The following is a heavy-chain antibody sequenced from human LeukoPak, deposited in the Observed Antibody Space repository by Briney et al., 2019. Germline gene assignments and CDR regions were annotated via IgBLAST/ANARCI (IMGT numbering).Heavy chain of an antibody. CDR3: ARESGAAGTIDY. V-gene: IGHV1-2*04. CDR1: GYTFIDYY. Sequence: ASVKVSCKASGYTFIDYYIHWVRQAPGQGLEWMGWINPKSGGTYSAQKFQGWVTMTSDTSTSTAYMEVSSLKSDDSTVYYCARESGAAGTIDYWGQGTLVTVSS. J-gene: IGHJ4*02. CDR2: INPKSGGT. D-gene: IGHD6-13*01.